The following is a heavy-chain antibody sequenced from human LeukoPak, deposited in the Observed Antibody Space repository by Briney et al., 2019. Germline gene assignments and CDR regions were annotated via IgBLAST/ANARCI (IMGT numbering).Heavy chain of an antibody. J-gene: IGHJ4*02. Sequence: GGCLRLSCAVSVFAFSSYRMNWVRPAPGKGREWVSSISSSSSYIYYADSVKGRFTISRDNSKNTLYLQMNSLRAEDTAVYYCARSPGDPEAFDYWGQGTLVTVSS. V-gene: IGHV3-21*01. CDR2: ISSSSSYI. CDR1: VFAFSSYR. D-gene: IGHD3-16*01. CDR3: ARSPGDPEAFDY.